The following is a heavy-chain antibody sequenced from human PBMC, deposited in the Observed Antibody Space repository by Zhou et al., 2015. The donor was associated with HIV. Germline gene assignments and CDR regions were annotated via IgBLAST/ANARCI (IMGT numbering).Heavy chain of an antibody. Sequence: QVQLVQSGAEVKKPGSSVKVSCKASGGTFNAFAIAWVRQAPGKGLEWMGGIIPMFHTPNYAQRFQGRLTIIADESTTTVHMELSGLRSEDTAIYYCAVTPTPRAEITEAGKFYFFEMDVWG. J-gene: IGHJ6*02. CDR2: IIPMFHTP. D-gene: IGHD6-19*01. V-gene: IGHV1-69*01. CDR1: GGTFNAFA. CDR3: AVTPTPRAEITEAGKFYFFEMDV.